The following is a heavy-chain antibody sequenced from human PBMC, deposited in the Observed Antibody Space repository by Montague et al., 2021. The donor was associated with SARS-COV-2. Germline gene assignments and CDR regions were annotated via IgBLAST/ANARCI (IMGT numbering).Heavy chain of an antibody. V-gene: IGHV3-21*01. J-gene: IGHJ6*02. CDR3: ARASGSFYINYYYYGLDV. Sequence: SLRLSCAASGISLSAYSMNWVRQAPGKGLDWVSSISPSSTYKYYADSVKGRFTISRDNAKNSLYLQMNGLRDDDTAVYYCARASGSFYINYYYYGLDVWGQGTTVTVS. CDR2: ISPSSTYK. D-gene: IGHD1-26*01. CDR1: GISLSAYS.